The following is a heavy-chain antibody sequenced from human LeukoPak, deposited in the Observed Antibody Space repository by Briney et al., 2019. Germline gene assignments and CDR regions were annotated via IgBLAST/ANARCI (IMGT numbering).Heavy chain of an antibody. CDR1: GFTFGDYA. Sequence: GRSLRLSCTGSGFTFGDYAMSWVRQAPGKGLEWVGLIRSKAYGGTTEYAVSVKGRFTISRDDSKNIAYLQMNSLKTEDTAVYYCTRAKGDYGHFYYYYYMDVWGKGTTVTISS. CDR3: TRAKGDYGHFYYYYYMDV. J-gene: IGHJ6*03. CDR2: IRSKAYGGTT. D-gene: IGHD4/OR15-4a*01. V-gene: IGHV3-49*04.